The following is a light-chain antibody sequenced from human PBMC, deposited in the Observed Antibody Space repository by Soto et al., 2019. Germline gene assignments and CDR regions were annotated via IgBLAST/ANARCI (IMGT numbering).Light chain of an antibody. V-gene: IGLV2-14*01. CDR3: SSYTYTSTRV. J-gene: IGLJ2*01. CDR2: EVS. CDR1: NSDVGAYNY. Sequence: QSVLTQPASVSGSPGQSITISCTGTNSDVGAYNYVSWYQHHPGEAPQLMIYEVSNRPSGVSNRFSGSKSGNTASLTISGLQAEDEADYYCSSYTYTSTRVFGGGTKLTVL.